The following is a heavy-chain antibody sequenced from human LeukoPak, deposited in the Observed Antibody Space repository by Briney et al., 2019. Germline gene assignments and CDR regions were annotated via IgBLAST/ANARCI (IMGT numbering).Heavy chain of an antibody. CDR1: GYTLTELS. D-gene: IGHD3-22*01. CDR2: FDPEDGET. Sequence: GASVKVSCKVSGYTLTELSMHWVRQAPGKGLEWMGGFDPEDGETIYAQKFQGRVTMTEDTSTDTAYMELSSLRSEDTAVHYCATPYYYDSSGYLDAFDIWGQGTKVTVSS. CDR3: ATPYYYDSSGYLDAFDI. J-gene: IGHJ3*02. V-gene: IGHV1-24*01.